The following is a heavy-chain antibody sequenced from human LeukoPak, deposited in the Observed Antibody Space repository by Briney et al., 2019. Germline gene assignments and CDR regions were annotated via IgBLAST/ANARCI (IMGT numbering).Heavy chain of an antibody. CDR1: VGSIIGCY. D-gene: IGHD3-22*01. CDR3: ARVGPSYYYDDAFDI. Sequence: PSETLSLTCTVPVGSIIGCYWSCIRQPPGKGLGWIGYIYYSGSTNYNSYLKSRVTISVDTSKNQFSLKLSSVTAADTAVYYCARVGPSYYYDDAFDIWGQGTMVTVSS. V-gene: IGHV4-59*01. CDR2: IYYSGST. J-gene: IGHJ3*02.